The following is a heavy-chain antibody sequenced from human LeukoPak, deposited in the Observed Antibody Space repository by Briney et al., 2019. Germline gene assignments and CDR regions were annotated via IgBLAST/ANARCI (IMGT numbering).Heavy chain of an antibody. D-gene: IGHD6-6*01. CDR3: ARGIPGSSSDAFDI. V-gene: IGHV1-8*03. J-gene: IGHJ3*02. CDR1: GYTFTSYD. Sequence: ASVKVSCKASGYTFTSYDINWVRQATGQGLEWMGWMNPNSGNTGYAQKFQGRVTITRNTSISTAYMELSSLRSEDTAVYYCARGIPGSSSDAFDIWGQGTMVTVSS. CDR2: MNPNSGNT.